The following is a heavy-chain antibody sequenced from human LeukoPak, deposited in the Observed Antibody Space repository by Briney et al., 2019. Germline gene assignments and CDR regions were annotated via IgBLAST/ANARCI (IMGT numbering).Heavy chain of an antibody. J-gene: IGHJ5*02. Sequence: ASVKVSCKTSGYTVTASYMHWVRQAPGQGLDWMGWINPNSGETDYSPKFQGRVTMTRDTSISTAYMEMTRLTSDDTAIYYCARVLGSRVDPWGQGTLVTVSS. V-gene: IGHV1-2*02. CDR2: INPNSGET. CDR1: GYTVTASY. CDR3: ARVLGSRVDP.